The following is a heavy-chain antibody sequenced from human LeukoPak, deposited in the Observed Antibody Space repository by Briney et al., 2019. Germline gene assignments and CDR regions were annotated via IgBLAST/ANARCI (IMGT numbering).Heavy chain of an antibody. V-gene: IGHV1-46*01. CDR1: GYTFTSYG. CDR3: ARDGGYYYGSSGYPHANWFDP. J-gene: IGHJ5*02. D-gene: IGHD3-22*01. CDR2: INPSGGST. Sequence: ASVKVSCKASGYTFTSYGISWVRQAPGQGLEWMGIINPSGGSTSYAQKFQGRVTMTRDMSTSTVYMELSSLRSEDTAVYYCARDGGYYYGSSGYPHANWFDPWGQGTLVTVSS.